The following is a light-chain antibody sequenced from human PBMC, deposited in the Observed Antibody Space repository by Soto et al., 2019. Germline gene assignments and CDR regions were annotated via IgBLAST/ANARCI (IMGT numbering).Light chain of an antibody. Sequence: QSVLTQPASVSGSPGQSITISCTGTSSDVGGYNYVSWYQQHPGKAPKLMIYDVSNRPSGVSNRFSGSKSGNTASLTISWLQAEDEADYYCSSYTSSSLCVFGTGTKVTVL. V-gene: IGLV2-14*01. CDR3: SSYTSSSLCV. CDR2: DVS. CDR1: SSDVGGYNY. J-gene: IGLJ1*01.